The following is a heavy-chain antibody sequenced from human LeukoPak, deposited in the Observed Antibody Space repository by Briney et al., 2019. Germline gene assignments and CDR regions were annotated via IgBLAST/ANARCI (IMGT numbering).Heavy chain of an antibody. CDR1: GFTFSSYW. Sequence: GGSLRLSCAASGFTFSSYWMSWVRQAPGKGLEWVANIKQDGSEKYYVDSVKGRFTISRDNAKNSLYLQMNSLSAEDTAVYYCTRGVLRYFDSGFGYWGQGTPVTVSS. V-gene: IGHV3-7*01. CDR3: TRGVLRYFDSGFGY. CDR2: IKQDGSEK. J-gene: IGHJ4*02. D-gene: IGHD3-9*01.